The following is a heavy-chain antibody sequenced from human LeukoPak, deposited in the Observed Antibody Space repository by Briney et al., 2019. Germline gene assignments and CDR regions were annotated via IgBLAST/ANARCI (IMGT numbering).Heavy chain of an antibody. CDR1: GGSISSYY. CDR3: ASQDTYYYDSSGYPASFDL. D-gene: IGHD3-22*01. V-gene: IGHV4-4*07. J-gene: IGHJ2*01. Sequence: SETLSLTCTVSGGSISSYYWSWIRQPAGKGLEWIGRIYTSGSTNYNPSLKSRVTMSVDTSKNQFSLKLSSVTAADTAVYYCASQDTYYYDSSGYPASFDLWGRGTLVTVSS. CDR2: IYTSGST.